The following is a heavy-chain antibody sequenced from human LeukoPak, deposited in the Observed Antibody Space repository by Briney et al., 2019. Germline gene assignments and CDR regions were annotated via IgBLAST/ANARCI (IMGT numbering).Heavy chain of an antibody. Sequence: ASVKVSCKASGYTFTGYYTHWVRRAPGQGLEWMGWINPNSGGTNYAQKFQGRVTMTRDTSISTAYMELSRLRSDDTAVYYCARDGGYDSGYYYYYYGMDVWGQGTTVTVSS. J-gene: IGHJ6*02. V-gene: IGHV1-2*02. CDR3: ARDGGYDSGYYYYYYGMDV. CDR2: INPNSGGT. D-gene: IGHD5-12*01. CDR1: GYTFTGYY.